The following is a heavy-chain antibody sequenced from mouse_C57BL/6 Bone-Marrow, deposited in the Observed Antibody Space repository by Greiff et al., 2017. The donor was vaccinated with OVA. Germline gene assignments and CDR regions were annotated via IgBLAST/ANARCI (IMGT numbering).Heavy chain of an antibody. V-gene: IGHV1-64*01. Sequence: QVQLQQPGAELVKPGASVKLSCKASGYTFTSYWMHWVKQRPGQGLEWIGMIHPNSGSTNYNEKFKSKATLTVDKSSSTAYMQLSSLTSEASAVYYCAYYYGSRTLAYWGQGTTLTVSS. CDR2: IHPNSGST. CDR1: GYTFTSYW. D-gene: IGHD1-1*01. J-gene: IGHJ2*01. CDR3: AYYYGSRTLAY.